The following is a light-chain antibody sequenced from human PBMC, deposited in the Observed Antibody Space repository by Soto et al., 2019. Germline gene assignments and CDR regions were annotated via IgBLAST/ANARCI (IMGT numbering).Light chain of an antibody. Sequence: EIVMTQSPATLSVSPGERATLSCRASQSVSSNLAWYQQKPGQAPRLLIYGASTRATGIPARFSGSGSGTEFTLTISSLQSEDFAVYYCQQYNNWPFTFGAGIKVDIK. CDR3: QQYNNWPFT. CDR1: QSVSSN. J-gene: IGKJ3*01. V-gene: IGKV3-15*01. CDR2: GAS.